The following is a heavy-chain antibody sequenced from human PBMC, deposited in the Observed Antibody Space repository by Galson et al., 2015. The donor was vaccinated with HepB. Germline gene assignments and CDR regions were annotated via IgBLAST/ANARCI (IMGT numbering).Heavy chain of an antibody. CDR3: TSLSEYSGYDGASHWFDP. Sequence: SLRLSCAASGFTFGDYAMSWFRQAPGKGLEWVGFIRSKAYGGTTEYAASVKGRFTISRDDSKSIAYLQMNSLKTEDTAVYYCTSLSEYSGYDGASHWFDPWGQGTLVTVSS. J-gene: IGHJ5*02. V-gene: IGHV3-49*03. CDR2: IRSKAYGGTT. D-gene: IGHD5-12*01. CDR1: GFTFGDYA.